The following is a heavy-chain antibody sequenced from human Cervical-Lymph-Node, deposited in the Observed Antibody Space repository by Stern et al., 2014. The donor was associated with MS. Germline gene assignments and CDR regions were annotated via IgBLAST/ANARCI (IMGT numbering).Heavy chain of an antibody. V-gene: IGHV3-30-3*01. Sequence: VQLVESGGGVVQPGRSLRLSCAASGFTFSSYAMHWVRQAPGKGLGWVAVISYAGNNKYYAHSWNGRFTDSRDNSKITLYLQMNSLRAEDTAVYYCARDLLTYYDFWSGQNPFDYWGQGTLVTVSS. J-gene: IGHJ4*02. CDR1: GFTFSSYA. D-gene: IGHD3-3*01. CDR3: ARDLLTYYDFWSGQNPFDY. CDR2: ISYAGNNK.